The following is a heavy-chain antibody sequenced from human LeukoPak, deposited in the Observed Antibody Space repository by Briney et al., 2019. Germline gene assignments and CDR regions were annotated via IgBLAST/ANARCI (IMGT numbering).Heavy chain of an antibody. D-gene: IGHD4-23*01. CDR2: INSDGSIT. V-gene: IGHV3-74*01. CDR3: ARTVGSQEY. J-gene: IGHJ4*02. CDR1: GFTFSSYW. Sequence: GGSLRLSCAASGFTFSSYWMHWVRQAPGKGLVWVSRINSDGSITNYADSVKGRFTISRDNAKNTLYLQMNSLRAEDTAAYYCARTVGSQEYWGQGTLVTVSS.